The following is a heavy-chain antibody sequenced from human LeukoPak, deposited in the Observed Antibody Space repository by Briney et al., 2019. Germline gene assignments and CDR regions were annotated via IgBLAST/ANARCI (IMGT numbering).Heavy chain of an antibody. Sequence: PGGSLRLSCAASGFTVSNNYMSWVRQAPGKGLEWVSVIYSGGSTYYADSVKGRFTISRDNAKNSLYLQMNSLRDEDTAVYYCASRDYFDYWGQGTLVTVSS. V-gene: IGHV3-53*01. CDR2: IYSGGST. CDR3: ASRDYFDY. CDR1: GFTVSNNY. J-gene: IGHJ4*02.